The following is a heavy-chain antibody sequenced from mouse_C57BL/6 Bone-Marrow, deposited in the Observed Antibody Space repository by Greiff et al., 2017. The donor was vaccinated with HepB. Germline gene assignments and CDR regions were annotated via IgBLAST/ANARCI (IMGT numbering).Heavy chain of an antibody. Sequence: VQLQHSGPGLVQPSQSLSITCTASGFSFTSYGVHWVRQSPGKGLEWLGVIWSGGSTDYNAAFISRLSISKDNSKSQVFFKRNSLQADDTAICYCARKEGFIYYYGSSYWAWFAYWGQGTLVTVSA. CDR3: ARKEGFIYYYGSSYWAWFAY. CDR2: IWSGGST. J-gene: IGHJ3*01. V-gene: IGHV2-2*01. CDR1: GFSFTSYG. D-gene: IGHD1-1*01.